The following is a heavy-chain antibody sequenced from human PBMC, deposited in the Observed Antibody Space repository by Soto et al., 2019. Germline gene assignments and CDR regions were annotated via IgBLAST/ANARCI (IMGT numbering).Heavy chain of an antibody. V-gene: IGHV4-4*07. D-gene: IGHD3-3*01. Sequence: SETLSLTCTVSGDSMSSYYCTWSRQPAGKGLEWIGRVYSSGGTHYNPSLKSRVTISLDTSKNQFSLRLLSVTDADTAVYYCARGQRFSDWFDPWGQGTLVTSPQ. CDR3: ARGQRFSDWFDP. CDR2: VYSSGGT. J-gene: IGHJ5*02. CDR1: GDSMSSYY.